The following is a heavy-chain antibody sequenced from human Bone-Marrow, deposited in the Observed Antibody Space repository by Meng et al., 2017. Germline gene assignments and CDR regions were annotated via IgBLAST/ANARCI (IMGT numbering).Heavy chain of an antibody. V-gene: IGHV4-4*02. D-gene: IGHD6-19*01. CDR3: AASPGWWRIDS. CDR2: FHHSGTT. CDR1: GASVSSGYW. J-gene: IGHJ4*02. Sequence: HVLLQESRPGLGKPSGALSLTCGVSGASVSSGYWWTWVRQPPGKGLEWIGEFHHSGTTNYNPSLRSRVTISVDTSKNQFSLRLTSVTAADTAVYYCAASPGWWRIDSWGQGTLVTVFS.